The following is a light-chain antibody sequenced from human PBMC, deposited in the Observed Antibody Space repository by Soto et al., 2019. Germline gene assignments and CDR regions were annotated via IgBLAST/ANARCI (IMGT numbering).Light chain of an antibody. J-gene: IGKJ5*01. V-gene: IGKV2-28*01. Sequence: DIVMTQSPLSLPVTPGEPASISCRSSQSLLHSNGYNYLDWYLQKPGQSPQLLIYLGSNRASGVPDRFSGSGSGTDVTLKSSRVEAEDVGVYYCMQDLQTPRITFGQGTRLEMK. CDR3: MQDLQTPRIT. CDR2: LGS. CDR1: QSLLHSNGYNY.